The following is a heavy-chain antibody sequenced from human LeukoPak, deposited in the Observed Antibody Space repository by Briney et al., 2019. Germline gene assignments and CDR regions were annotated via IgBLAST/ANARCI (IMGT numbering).Heavy chain of an antibody. Sequence: SQTLSLTCTVSGGSISSGSYYWRWIRQPAGKGLEWIGRIYTSGSTNYNPSLKSRVTISVDTSKNQFSLKLSSVTAADTAVYYCARALGRLSWFDPWGQGTLVTVSS. CDR2: IYTSGST. D-gene: IGHD7-27*01. CDR1: GGSISSGSYY. CDR3: ARALGRLSWFDP. J-gene: IGHJ5*02. V-gene: IGHV4-61*02.